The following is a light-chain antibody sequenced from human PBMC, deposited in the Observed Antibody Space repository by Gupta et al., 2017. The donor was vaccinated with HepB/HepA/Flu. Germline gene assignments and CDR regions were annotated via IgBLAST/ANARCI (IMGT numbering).Light chain of an antibody. CDR3: QQRSNWPMCS. CDR1: QSVSSY. J-gene: IGKJ2*04. Sequence: EIVLTQSPATLSLSPGERATLSCRASQSVSSYLAWYQQKPGQAPRLLIYDASNRATGIPARFSGSGSGTGFTLTISSLEPEDFAVYYCQQRSNWPMCSFGQGTKLEIE. CDR2: DAS. V-gene: IGKV3-11*01.